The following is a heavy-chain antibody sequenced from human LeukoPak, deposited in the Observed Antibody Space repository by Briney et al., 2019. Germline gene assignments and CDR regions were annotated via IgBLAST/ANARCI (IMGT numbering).Heavy chain of an antibody. CDR3: ATSTTVAGTFWFDP. J-gene: IGHJ5*02. D-gene: IGHD6-19*01. CDR1: GVSLSNYA. Sequence: GGSLRLSCAPSGVSLSNYALDWVRQAPGKGLEWGAAISSDGSKTYYTDSVKGRFTISRDGPSDTLSLQMDSLRAEDTARYYCATSTTVAGTFWFDPWGQGTLVIVSS. CDR2: ISSDGSKT. V-gene: IGHV3-30*04.